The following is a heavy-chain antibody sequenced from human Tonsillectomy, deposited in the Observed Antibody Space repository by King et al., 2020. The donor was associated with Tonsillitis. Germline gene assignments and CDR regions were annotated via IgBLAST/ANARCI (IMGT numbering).Heavy chain of an antibody. J-gene: IGHJ4*02. Sequence: VQLVESGGRLVEPGGSLRLSCAASGFPFNKYAMAWVRQAPGRGLEWVSAILLHGATTYYADSVKGRFTISRDNSKDTLWLQMNSLRAEDTALYYCATAAGKIFGDVRGQGTLVTVSS. CDR3: ATAAGKIFGDV. CDR1: GFPFNKYA. D-gene: IGHD3-3*01. CDR2: ILLHGATT. V-gene: IGHV3-23*04.